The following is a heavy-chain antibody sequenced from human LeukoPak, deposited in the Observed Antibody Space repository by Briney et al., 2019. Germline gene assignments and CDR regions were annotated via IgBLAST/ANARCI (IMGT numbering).Heavy chain of an antibody. CDR2: ISYDGSNK. V-gene: IGHV3-30*18. CDR1: GFTFSSYG. D-gene: IGHD6-19*01. Sequence: GGSLRLSCAASGFTFSSYGMHWVRQAPGKGLEWVAVISYDGSNKYYADSVKGRFTISRDNSKNTLYLQMNSLRAEDTAVYYCAKDVSSGWFSYWGQGTLVTVSP. CDR3: AKDVSSGWFSY. J-gene: IGHJ4*02.